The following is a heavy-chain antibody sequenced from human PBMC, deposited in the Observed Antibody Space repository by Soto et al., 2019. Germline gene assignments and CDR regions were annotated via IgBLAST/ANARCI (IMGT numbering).Heavy chain of an antibody. J-gene: IGHJ4*02. CDR2: IYPGDSDT. D-gene: IGHD4-17*01. CDR3: AISNYGGNMYYFDF. Sequence: GESLKISCKGSGYSFTSYWIGWVRQMPGKGLEWMGIIYPGDSDTTYSPSFQAQVTISAGKSISTAYLQWSSLEGSGTAMYFCAISNYGGNMYYFDFWGQGTLVTVSS. V-gene: IGHV5-51*01. CDR1: GYSFTSYW.